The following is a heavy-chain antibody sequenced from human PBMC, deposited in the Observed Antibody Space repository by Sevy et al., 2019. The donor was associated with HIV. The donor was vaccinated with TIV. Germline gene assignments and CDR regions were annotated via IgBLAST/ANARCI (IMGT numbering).Heavy chain of an antibody. D-gene: IGHD6-13*01. CDR1: GFTFSNFG. J-gene: IGHJ4*02. CDR3: AEDLAGPGRRYFDY. Sequence: GGSLRLSCTASGFTFSNFGMHWVRQVPGKGLEWVTFIRYDGSDKYYEASVKGRFTISRDDSKNTLYLQMDSLRAEDTAIYYCAEDLAGPGRRYFDYWGQGTLVTVSS. CDR2: IRYDGSDK. V-gene: IGHV3-30*02.